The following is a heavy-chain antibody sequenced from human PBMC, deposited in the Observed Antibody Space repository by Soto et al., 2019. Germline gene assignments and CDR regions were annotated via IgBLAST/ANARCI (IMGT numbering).Heavy chain of an antibody. CDR1: GGSISSSSYY. CDR3: ATYSSSWYVVY. Sequence: KPSETLSLTCTVSGGSISSSSYYWGWIRQPPGKGLEWIGSIYYSGSTYYNPSLKSRVTISVDTSKNQFSLKLSSVTAADTAVYYCATYSSSWYVVYWGQGTLVTVSS. D-gene: IGHD6-13*01. CDR2: IYYSGST. J-gene: IGHJ4*02. V-gene: IGHV4-39*01.